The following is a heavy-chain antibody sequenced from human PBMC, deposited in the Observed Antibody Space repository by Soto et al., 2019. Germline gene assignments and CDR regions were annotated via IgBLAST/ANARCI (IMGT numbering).Heavy chain of an antibody. J-gene: IGHJ4*02. CDR3: ARVYDYGDTQRYFDY. D-gene: IGHD4-17*01. CDR1: GFTFGDYA. Sequence: GGSLRLSCTTSGFTFGDYAMSWFRQAPGKGLEWVSYISSSSSTIYYADSVKGRFTISRDNAKNSLYLQMNSLRAEDTAVYYCARVYDYGDTQRYFDYWGQGTLVTVSS. V-gene: IGHV3-11*01. CDR2: ISSSSSTI.